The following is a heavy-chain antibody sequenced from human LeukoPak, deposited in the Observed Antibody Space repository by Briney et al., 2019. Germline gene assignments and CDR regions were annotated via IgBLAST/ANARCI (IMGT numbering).Heavy chain of an antibody. V-gene: IGHV3-23*01. D-gene: IGHD6-19*01. CDR1: GFTVSNNY. J-gene: IGHJ3*02. CDR3: AKEGGWYDLDAFDI. Sequence: GGSLRLSCAASGFTVSNNYMSWVRQAPGKGLEWVSAISGSGGSTYYADSVKGRFTISRDNSKNTLYLQMNSLRAEDTAVYYCAKEGGWYDLDAFDIWGQGTMVTVSS. CDR2: ISGSGGST.